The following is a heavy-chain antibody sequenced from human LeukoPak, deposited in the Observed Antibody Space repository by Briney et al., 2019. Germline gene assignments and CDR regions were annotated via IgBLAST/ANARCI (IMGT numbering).Heavy chain of an antibody. J-gene: IGHJ4*02. CDR2: ISYDGSNK. Sequence: GGSLRLSCAASGFTFSSYAMHWVRQAPGKGLEWVAVISYDGSNKYYADSVKGRFTISRDNSKNTLYLQMNSLRAEDTAVYYCARDKSTSSSWTYYFDYWGQGTLVTVSS. CDR1: GFTFSSYA. CDR3: ARDKSTSSSWTYYFDY. V-gene: IGHV3-30*04. D-gene: IGHD6-13*01.